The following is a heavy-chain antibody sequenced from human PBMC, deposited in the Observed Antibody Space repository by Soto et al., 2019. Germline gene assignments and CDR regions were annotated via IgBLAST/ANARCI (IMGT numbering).Heavy chain of an antibody. CDR2: IYHSGTT. CDR1: GGSISSRSYY. J-gene: IGHJ5*02. CDR3: VRGGIAGHWFDP. V-gene: IGHV4-31*03. D-gene: IGHD2-21*01. Sequence: TSETLSLTCTVSGGSISSRSYYWGWIRQPPGKGLEWIGSIYHSGTTYYNPSLKSRVTISADTSRNQLSLHLTSVTAADTAVYYCVRGGIAGHWFDPWGQGILVTVSS.